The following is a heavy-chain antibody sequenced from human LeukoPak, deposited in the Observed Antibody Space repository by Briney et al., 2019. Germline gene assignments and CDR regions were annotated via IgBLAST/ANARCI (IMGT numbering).Heavy chain of an antibody. Sequence: PGGSLRLSCAASGFTFSSYGMHWVRQAPGKGLEWVANIKQDGSEKNYVDSVKGRFTISRDNAKNSLYLQMNSLRAEDTAVYYCARHRLGSGILADYWGQGTLVTVSS. J-gene: IGHJ4*02. CDR3: ARHRLGSGILADY. D-gene: IGHD3-10*01. V-gene: IGHV3-7*01. CDR2: IKQDGSEK. CDR1: GFTFSSYG.